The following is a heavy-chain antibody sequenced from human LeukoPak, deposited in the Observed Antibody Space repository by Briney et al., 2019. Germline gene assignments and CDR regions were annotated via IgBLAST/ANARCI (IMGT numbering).Heavy chain of an antibody. J-gene: IGHJ5*02. CDR3: ARRSPLITIFGVVTVSGGWFDP. V-gene: IGHV4-34*01. D-gene: IGHD3-3*01. Sequence: SETLSLTCAVYGGSFSGYYWSWIRQPPGKGLEWIGEINHSGSTNYNPSLKSRVTISVDTSKNQFSLKLSSVTAADTAVYYCARRSPLITIFGVVTVSGGWFDPWGQGTLVTVSS. CDR2: INHSGST. CDR1: GGSFSGYY.